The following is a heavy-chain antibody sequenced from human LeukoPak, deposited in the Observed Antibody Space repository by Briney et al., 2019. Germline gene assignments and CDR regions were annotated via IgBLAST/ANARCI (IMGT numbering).Heavy chain of an antibody. V-gene: IGHV3-21*01. CDR3: ARARLGYYDEYFDP. CDR2: ITSTSSHI. Sequence: GGSLRLSCATSGFTFSDYSMTWVRQAPGRGLGWVSSITSTSSHINYADSVRGRFTISRDNAKNALFLQMTSLTDEDTALYYCARARLGYYDEYFDPWGQGTQVTVSS. CDR1: GFTFSDYS. D-gene: IGHD3-16*01. J-gene: IGHJ5*02.